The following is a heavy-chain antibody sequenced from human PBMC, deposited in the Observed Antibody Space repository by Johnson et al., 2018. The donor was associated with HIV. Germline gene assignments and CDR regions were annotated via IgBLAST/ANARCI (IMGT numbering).Heavy chain of an antibody. CDR2: ISYDGSNP. J-gene: IGHJ3*02. D-gene: IGHD3-10*01. CDR1: GFTFSSYA. CDR3: AKAPYGSGIRPGAFDI. Sequence: QVQLVESGGGVVQPGRSLRLYCVASGFTFSSYAMHWVRQAPGKGLEWGTVISYDGSNPSDADSVKGRFTISRDNSKTTLYLQMNSLRAEDTAGYDCAKAPYGSGIRPGAFDIGCQGTMVTVSS. V-gene: IGHV3-30*04.